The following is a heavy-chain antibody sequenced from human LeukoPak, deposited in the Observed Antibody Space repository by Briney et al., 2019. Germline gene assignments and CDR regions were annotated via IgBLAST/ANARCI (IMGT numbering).Heavy chain of an antibody. CDR3: ARANFRYCSSTTCLFDY. Sequence: ASVKVSCKASGYTFTDYYMHWVRQAPGQGVEWMGRINHNDGDTNYAQKLQGSVTMTNDTSISTAHMEVSRLRSDDTAVYYCARANFRYCSSTTCLFDYWGQGTLVTVSS. D-gene: IGHD2-2*01. CDR1: GYTFTDYY. CDR2: INHNDGDT. V-gene: IGHV1-2*06. J-gene: IGHJ4*02.